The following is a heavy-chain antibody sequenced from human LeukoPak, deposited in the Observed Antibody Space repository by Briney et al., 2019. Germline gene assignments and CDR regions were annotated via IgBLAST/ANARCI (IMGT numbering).Heavy chain of an antibody. V-gene: IGHV3-11*05. CDR3: ARARYLPLPYS. Sequence: GGSLRLSCAASGFTFSNYYMSWIRQAPGKGLEWVSHISSSSTNTNYADSVKGRFTISRDNAESSLYLQMNSLRAEDTAVYFCARARYLPLPYSWGPGTLVTVSS. CDR2: ISSSSTNT. D-gene: IGHD1-14*01. J-gene: IGHJ1*01. CDR1: GFTFSNYY.